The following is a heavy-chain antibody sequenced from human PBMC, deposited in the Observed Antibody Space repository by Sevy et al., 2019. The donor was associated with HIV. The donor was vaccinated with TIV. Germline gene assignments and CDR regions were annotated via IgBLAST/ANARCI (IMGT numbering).Heavy chain of an antibody. D-gene: IGHD3-3*01. CDR1: GFRFSAFG. CDR3: AKAPYYDFWSNNYNNWFDP. CDR2: INGGGGST. J-gene: IGHJ5*02. Sequence: GGSLRLSCVASGFRFSAFGMAWVRQAAGEGLEWVSGINGGGGSTYYRNSVKGRFTVSRDNSKNTVYLQMNSLRADDTAVYYCAKAPYYDFWSNNYNNWFDPWGQGTLVTVSS. V-gene: IGHV3-23*01.